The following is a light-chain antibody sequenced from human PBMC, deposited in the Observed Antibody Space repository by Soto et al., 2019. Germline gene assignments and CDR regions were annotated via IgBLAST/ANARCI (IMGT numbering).Light chain of an antibody. Sequence: QSVLTQPPSASGTPGQRVTISCSADSSNIGTNTVTWFQQFPGTAPKLLIYLNNQRPSGVPDRFSGSRSGTSASLAINGLQSEDEAEYYCASWDDSLNAHVFGTGTKVTVL. CDR2: LNN. V-gene: IGLV1-44*01. CDR3: ASWDDSLNAHV. J-gene: IGLJ1*01. CDR1: SSNIGTNT.